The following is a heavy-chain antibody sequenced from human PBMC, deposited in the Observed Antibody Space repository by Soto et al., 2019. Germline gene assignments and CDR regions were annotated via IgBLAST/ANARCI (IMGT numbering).Heavy chain of an antibody. J-gene: IGHJ4*02. CDR3: ARYFHTYSGPPI. V-gene: IGHV1-3*04. Sequence: SVKGSCKSSGYTFTDYAMHCVRQAPGQRLEWMGWISTGNGNTKYSQKFQGRVTITRDTSATTAYMELTSVTAADTALYYCARYFHTYSGPPIWGQGTLVTVSS. CDR1: GYTFTDYA. D-gene: IGHD5-12*01. CDR2: ISTGNGNT.